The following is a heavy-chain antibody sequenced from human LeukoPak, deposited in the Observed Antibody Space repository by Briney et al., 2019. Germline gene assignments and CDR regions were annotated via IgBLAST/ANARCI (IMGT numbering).Heavy chain of an antibody. J-gene: IGHJ4*02. CDR3: ARGLKGIVLMVYASGYYFDY. Sequence: TETLSLTCAVYGGSFSGYYWSWIRQPPGKGLEWIGEISHSGSTNYNPSLKSRVTISVDTSKNQFSLKLSSVTAADTAVYYCARGLKGIVLMVYASGYYFDYWGQGTLVTVSS. CDR1: GGSFSGYY. V-gene: IGHV4-34*01. CDR2: ISHSGST. D-gene: IGHD2-8*01.